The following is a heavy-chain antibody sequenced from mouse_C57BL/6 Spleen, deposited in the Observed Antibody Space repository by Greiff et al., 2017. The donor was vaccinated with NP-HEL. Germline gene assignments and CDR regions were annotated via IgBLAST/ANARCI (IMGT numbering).Heavy chain of an antibody. D-gene: IGHD1-1*01. V-gene: IGHV1-80*01. CDR1: GYAFSSYW. J-gene: IGHJ2*01. CDR2: IYPGDGDT. CDR3: ARDDYYGSSYFDY. Sequence: VQLQQSGAELVKPGASVKISCKASGYAFSSYWMNWVKQRPGKGLEWIGQIYPGDGDTNYNGKFKGKATLTADKSSSTAYMQLSSLTSEDSAVYFCARDDYYGSSYFDYWGQGTTLTVSS.